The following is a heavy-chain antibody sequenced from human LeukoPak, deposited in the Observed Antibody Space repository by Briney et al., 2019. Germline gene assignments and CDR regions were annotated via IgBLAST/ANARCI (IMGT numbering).Heavy chain of an antibody. CDR3: ATPYYDGDY. J-gene: IGHJ4*02. CDR1: GFTFSRYA. D-gene: IGHD3-16*01. V-gene: IGHV3-23*01. Sequence: GGSLTLSCAAPGFTFSRYAMSWVRQAPGKGLEWVSTISGSGGSTYYADPVKGRFTISRDNSKNTLYLQMNSLRAEDTAVYYCATPYYDGDYWGQGTLVTVSS. CDR2: ISGSGGST.